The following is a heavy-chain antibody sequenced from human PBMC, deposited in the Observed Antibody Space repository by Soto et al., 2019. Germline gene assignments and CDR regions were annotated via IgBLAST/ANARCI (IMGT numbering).Heavy chain of an antibody. CDR3: ARGGVTELCYCDWSPAVWFDP. CDR1: GGTISSGDYY. D-gene: IGHD3-9*01. J-gene: IGHJ5*02. CDR2: IYYSRST. V-gene: IGHV4-30-4*01. Sequence: TLSLTCAVSGGTISSGDYYWVWVRHPPGKGREWIGYIYYSRSTYYNPSLKSRVTISVDTTKNQFSLKLSSVTAADTAVYYCARGGVTELCYCDWSPAVWFDPWGQGTLVTVSS.